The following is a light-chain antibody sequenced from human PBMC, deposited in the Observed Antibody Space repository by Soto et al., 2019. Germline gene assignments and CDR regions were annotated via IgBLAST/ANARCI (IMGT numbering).Light chain of an antibody. J-gene: IGKJ1*01. CDR3: QQYNNWPWT. CDR1: QGVSSN. Sequence: EIVMTQSPATLSVSPGERATLSCRASQGVSSNLAWYQQKPGQAPRLLIYGASTRATGIPARFSGSGSGTEFTLTISSLQSEDFAVYYCQQYNNWPWTFGQGDQGGYQT. CDR2: GAS. V-gene: IGKV3-15*01.